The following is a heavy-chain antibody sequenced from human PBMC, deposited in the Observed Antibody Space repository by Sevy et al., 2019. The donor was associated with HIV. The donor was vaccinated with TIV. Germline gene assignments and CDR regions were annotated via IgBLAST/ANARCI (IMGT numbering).Heavy chain of an antibody. J-gene: IGHJ4*02. CDR3: TTDIAEAGKGELDY. V-gene: IGHV3-15*01. D-gene: IGHD6-19*01. Sequence: GGSLRRSCAASEFTFRNAWMNWVRQAPGKGLEWVGHIKSKNDGETTDYVAPVKGRFTISGDDSKNTHYLQMNSLKIEDTAVYYCTTDIAEAGKGELDYWGQGTLVTVSS. CDR1: EFTFRNAW. CDR2: IKSKNDGETT.